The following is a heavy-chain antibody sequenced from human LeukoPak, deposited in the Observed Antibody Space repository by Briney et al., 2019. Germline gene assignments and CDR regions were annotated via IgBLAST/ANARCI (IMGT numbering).Heavy chain of an antibody. CDR1: GFTFRSYA. J-gene: IGHJ6*02. CDR2: ISRNGGST. V-gene: IGHV3-23*01. Sequence: GGSLRLSCVASGFTFRSYAMNWVRQAPGKGLEWVSAISRNGGSTYSADSVKGRFTISRDTSKNTLYLQMNSLRAEDTAVYYCAAAYFGVDQYYYGMDVWGQGTTVTVSS. D-gene: IGHD3-3*01. CDR3: AAAYFGVDQYYYGMDV.